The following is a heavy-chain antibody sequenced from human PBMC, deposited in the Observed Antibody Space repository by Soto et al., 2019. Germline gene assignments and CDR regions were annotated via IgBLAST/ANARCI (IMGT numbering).Heavy chain of an antibody. CDR2: ISGSGGST. CDR3: AKFQATICPGDAVNCGVDV. CDR1: GFTFSNYA. D-gene: IGHD5-12*01. Sequence: EVQLLEFGGDLVQPGGSLRLSCAASGFTFSNYAMIWVRQAPGKGLEWVSVISGSGGSTYYADSVKGRFTISRDNSKNTLYLQRNSLRAEDTAVYYCAKFQATICPGDAVNCGVDVWGQGTTVTVSS. J-gene: IGHJ6*02. V-gene: IGHV3-23*01.